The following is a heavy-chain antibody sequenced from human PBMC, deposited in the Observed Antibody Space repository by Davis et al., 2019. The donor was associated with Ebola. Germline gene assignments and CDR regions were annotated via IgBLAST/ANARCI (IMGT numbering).Heavy chain of an antibody. D-gene: IGHD3-3*01. Sequence: GGSLRLSCAASGLSVNNNYMTWVRQAPGKGLEWVSIIYAGGNTYYADSVKGRFTISRDNSKKTLYLQMNSLRAEDTAVYYCAKSGLSFGVVKYHYGMDVWGKGTTVTVSS. CDR3: AKSGLSFGVVKYHYGMDV. V-gene: IGHV3-53*01. CDR2: IYAGGNT. J-gene: IGHJ6*04. CDR1: GLSVNNNY.